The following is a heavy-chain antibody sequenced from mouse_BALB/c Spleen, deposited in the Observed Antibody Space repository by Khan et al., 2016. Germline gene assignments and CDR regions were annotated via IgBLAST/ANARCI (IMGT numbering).Heavy chain of an antibody. Sequence: VRLQQSGPELVKPGASVKISCKTSGYTITEYSMHWVKQSHGKSLEWIGGINPNNGGTNYNQKFKGKATLTIDKSSSTAYMELRSLTSEDSAVXSCAGRESFNWGFAYWGQRTLVTVSA. V-gene: IGHV1-22*01. CDR1: GYTITEYS. J-gene: IGHJ3*01. CDR2: INPNNGGT. CDR3: AGRESFNWGFAY.